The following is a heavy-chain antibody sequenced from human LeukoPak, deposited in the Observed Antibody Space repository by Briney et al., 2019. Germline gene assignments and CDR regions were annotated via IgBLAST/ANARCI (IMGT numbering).Heavy chain of an antibody. CDR3: AGGSSGYASPGL. CDR1: GFTFSDYA. V-gene: IGHV3-69-1*01. CDR2: ISSSSHI. J-gene: IGHJ4*02. D-gene: IGHD5-12*01. Sequence: GGSLRLSCAASGFTFSDYAMNWVRQAPGKGLEWVSSISSSSHIYYADSVKGRFAISRDNAKNSLFLQMNSLRAEDTAVYYCAGGSSGYASPGLWGQGTLVTVSS.